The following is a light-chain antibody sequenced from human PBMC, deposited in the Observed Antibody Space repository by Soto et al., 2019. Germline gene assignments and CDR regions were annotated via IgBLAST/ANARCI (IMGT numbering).Light chain of an antibody. CDR1: SSDVGGYNY. Sequence: ALTQPASVSGSPGQSITISCTGTSSDVGGYNYVSWYQQHPGKAPKLMIYDVSNRPSGVSNRFSGSKSGNTASLTISGLQAEDEADYYCSSYTSSSTLPNVFGTGTKVTVL. J-gene: IGLJ1*01. CDR3: SSYTSSSTLPNV. CDR2: DVS. V-gene: IGLV2-14*01.